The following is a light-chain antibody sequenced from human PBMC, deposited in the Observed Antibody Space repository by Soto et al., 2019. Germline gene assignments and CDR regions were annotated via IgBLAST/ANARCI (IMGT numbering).Light chain of an antibody. CDR3: TSFTSRHTYV. J-gene: IGLJ1*01. CDR2: DVS. CDR1: SSDVGGYNY. V-gene: IGLV2-14*03. Sequence: QSALTQPASVSGSPGQSITISCTGTSSDVGGYNYVSWYQQHPDKAPRLMIYDVSNRPSGVSDRFSGSKSGDTASLTISGIQAEDEAYYYCTSFTSRHTYVFGTGTKLTVL.